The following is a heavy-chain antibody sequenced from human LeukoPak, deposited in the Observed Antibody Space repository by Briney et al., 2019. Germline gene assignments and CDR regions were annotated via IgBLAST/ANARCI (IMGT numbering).Heavy chain of an antibody. J-gene: IGHJ3*02. CDR3: AKDGSGDILTGQDAFDI. V-gene: IGHV1-69*05. Sequence: SVKVSCKASGGTFSSYAISWVRQAPGQGLEWMGGIIPIFGTANYAQKFQGRVTITRDESTSTAYMELSSLRSEDTAVYYCAKDGSGDILTGQDAFDIWGQGTMVTVSS. CDR1: GGTFSSYA. D-gene: IGHD3-9*01. CDR2: IIPIFGTA.